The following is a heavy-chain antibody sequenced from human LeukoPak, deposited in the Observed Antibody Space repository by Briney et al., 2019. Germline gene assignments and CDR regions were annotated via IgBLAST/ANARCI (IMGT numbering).Heavy chain of an antibody. CDR2: ISTDNGDT. CDR3: AREGLGELTLDC. D-gene: IGHD3-16*01. J-gene: IGHJ4*02. Sequence: ASVKVSCKSSGYTLTTYGITWVRQAPGQGLEWMGWISTDNGDTNYAQKLQGRVTMTTDTPTSTAYMELRSLRSDDTAVYYCAREGLGELTLDCWGQGTLVTVSS. V-gene: IGHV1-18*01. CDR1: GYTLTTYG.